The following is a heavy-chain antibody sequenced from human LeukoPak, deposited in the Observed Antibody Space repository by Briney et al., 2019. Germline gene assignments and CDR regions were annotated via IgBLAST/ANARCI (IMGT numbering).Heavy chain of an antibody. CDR2: ISSSSSTI. V-gene: IGHV3-48*01. CDR1: GFTFSSYS. Sequence: GGSLRPSCAASGFTFSSYSMNWVRQAPGKGLEWVSYISSSSSTIYYADSVKGRFTISRDNAKNSLYLQMNSLRAEDTAVYYCARGTTGTLNYFDYWGQGTLVTVSS. D-gene: IGHD1-1*01. J-gene: IGHJ4*02. CDR3: ARGTTGTLNYFDY.